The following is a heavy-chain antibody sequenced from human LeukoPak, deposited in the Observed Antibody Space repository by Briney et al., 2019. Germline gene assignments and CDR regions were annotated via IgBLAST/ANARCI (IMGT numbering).Heavy chain of an antibody. D-gene: IGHD6-19*01. J-gene: IGHJ5*02. Sequence: SVKVSCKASGGTFSSYAISWVRQAPGQGLEWMGRIIPIFGTANYAQKFQGRVTIITDESTSTAYMELSSLRSEDTAVYYCARFGHSSGWLNWFDPWGQGTLVTVSS. V-gene: IGHV1-69*05. CDR2: IIPIFGTA. CDR1: GGTFSSYA. CDR3: ARFGHSSGWLNWFDP.